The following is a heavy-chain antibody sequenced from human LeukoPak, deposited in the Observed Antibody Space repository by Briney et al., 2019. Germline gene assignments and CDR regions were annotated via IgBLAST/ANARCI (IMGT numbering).Heavy chain of an antibody. CDR1: GFSFSSYG. V-gene: IGHV3-21*01. CDR2: ISSSSSYI. Sequence: GGSLRLSCAASGFSFSSYGIHWVRQAPGKGLEWVSSISSSSSYIYYADSVKGRFTISRDNAKNSLYLQMNSLRAEDTAVYYCARDPNPYCSSTSCDDAFDIWGQGTMVTVSS. CDR3: ARDPNPYCSSTSCDDAFDI. D-gene: IGHD2-2*01. J-gene: IGHJ3*02.